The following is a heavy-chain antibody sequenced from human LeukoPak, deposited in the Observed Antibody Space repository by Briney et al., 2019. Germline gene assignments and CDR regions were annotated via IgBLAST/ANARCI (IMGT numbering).Heavy chain of an antibody. D-gene: IGHD4-17*01. CDR2: INPNSGT. Sequence: ASVKVSFKASGYTFSGYYIHWVRQGPGQGLEWMGWINPNSGTNYAQKFQGRVTMTRDTSISTAYMELSRLRSDDTAVYYCAIETYGDTRPNWFDPWGQGTLVTVSS. CDR1: GYTFSGYY. J-gene: IGHJ5*02. CDR3: AIETYGDTRPNWFDP. V-gene: IGHV1-2*02.